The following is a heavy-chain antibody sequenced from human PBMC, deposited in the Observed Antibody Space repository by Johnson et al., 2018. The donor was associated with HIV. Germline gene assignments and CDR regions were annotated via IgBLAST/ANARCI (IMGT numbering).Heavy chain of an antibody. V-gene: IGHV3-66*03. Sequence: VQLVESGGGLIQPGGSLRLSCAASGFAVSSNYMSWVRQAPGKGLEWVSVIYSGSNTYYADSVKGRFTISRDNSKNTLYLQMNSLRAEDTAVYYCARAGVVFSTASHDAFDIWGQGTMVTVSS. J-gene: IGHJ3*02. CDR2: IYSGSNT. D-gene: IGHD2-21*01. CDR1: GFAVSSNY. CDR3: ARAGVVFSTASHDAFDI.